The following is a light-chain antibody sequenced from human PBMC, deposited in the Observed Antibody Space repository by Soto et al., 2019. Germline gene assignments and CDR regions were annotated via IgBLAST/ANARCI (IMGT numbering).Light chain of an antibody. CDR3: QQYENRPLT. Sequence: DIQLTQSPPSLSASVGDGVTITCQACQDITNYLNWYQHKSGKSPKLLIFDAANLEAGVPSRFSGRGSGTQFTFTISSLQPEDVATYYCQQYENRPLTFGGGTKVE. CDR2: DAA. J-gene: IGKJ4*01. V-gene: IGKV1-33*01. CDR1: QDITNY.